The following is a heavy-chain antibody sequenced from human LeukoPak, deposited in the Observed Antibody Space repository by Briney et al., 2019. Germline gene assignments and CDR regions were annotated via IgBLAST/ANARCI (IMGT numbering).Heavy chain of an antibody. CDR2: ISGSGGST. D-gene: IGHD2-21*02. CDR3: TSWGDTTAEYFQR. V-gene: IGHV3-23*01. Sequence: GGSLRLSCAASGFTFSTYGMTWVRQAPGKGLEWVSSISGSGGSTYYADSVKGRFTISRDNAQNSMYLQMNSLRVEDTAVYYCTSWGDTTAEYFQRWGQGTLVTVSS. CDR1: GFTFSTYG. J-gene: IGHJ1*01.